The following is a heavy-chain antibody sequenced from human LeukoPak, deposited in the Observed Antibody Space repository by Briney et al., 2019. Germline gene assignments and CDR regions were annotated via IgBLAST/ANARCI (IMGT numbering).Heavy chain of an antibody. CDR1: GGSFSGYY. CDR2: INHSGST. CDR3: ARGIVATMAFDY. J-gene: IGHJ4*02. D-gene: IGHD5-12*01. V-gene: IGHV4-34*01. Sequence: PSETLSLTCAVYGGSFSGYYWSWIRQPPGKGLEWIGEINHSGSTNYNPSLESRVTISVDTSKNQFSLKLSSVTAADTAVYYCARGIVATMAFDYWGQGTLVTVSS.